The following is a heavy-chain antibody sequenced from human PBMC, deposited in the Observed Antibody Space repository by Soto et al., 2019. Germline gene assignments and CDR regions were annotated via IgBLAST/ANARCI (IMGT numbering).Heavy chain of an antibody. CDR3: ARVCPGVSLFDAFDI. Sequence: PGGSLSLSCAASGFTFSRCAMSWVRQAPGKGLEWVSTIRGSGGSTDYADSVKGRFTISRDNSKNTLYLQMNSLRAEDTAVYYCARVCPGVSLFDAFDIWGQGTMVTVSS. V-gene: IGHV3-23*01. CDR2: IRGSGGST. CDR1: GFTFSRCA. D-gene: IGHD2-8*01. J-gene: IGHJ3*02.